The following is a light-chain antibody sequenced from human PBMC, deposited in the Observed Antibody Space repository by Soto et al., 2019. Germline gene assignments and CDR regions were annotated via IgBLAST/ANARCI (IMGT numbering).Light chain of an antibody. V-gene: IGLV2-8*01. CDR1: SSDVGGYNY. J-gene: IGLJ1*01. CDR3: SSYTGSNYV. Sequence: QSVLTQPPSASGSPGQSVTISCTGTSSDVGGYNYVSWYQQHPGKAPKLMIYEVSKRPSGVPDRFSGSKSGNTASLTVSGLQAEDEADYYSSSYTGSNYVFRTGTKVTV. CDR2: EVS.